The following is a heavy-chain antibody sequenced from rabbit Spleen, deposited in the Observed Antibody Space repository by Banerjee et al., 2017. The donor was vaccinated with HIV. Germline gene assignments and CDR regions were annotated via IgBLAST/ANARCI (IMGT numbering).Heavy chain of an antibody. V-gene: IGHV1S45*01. CDR3: ARGGGL. CDR2: IAVGSGHFT. Sequence: QEQLEESGGDLVKPEGSLTLTCTASGFSFSNSYFMCWVRQAPGRGLEWIACIAVGSGHFTYSASWAKGRFTISKTSSTTVTLQMNSLTAADTATYFCARGGGLWGQGTLVTVS. J-gene: IGHJ6*01. CDR1: GFSFSNSYF.